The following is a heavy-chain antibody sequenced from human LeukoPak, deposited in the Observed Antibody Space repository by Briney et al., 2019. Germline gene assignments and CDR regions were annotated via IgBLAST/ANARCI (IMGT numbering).Heavy chain of an antibody. CDR3: TSYYGCNSDFY. Sequence: GGSLRLSCAASGFTFSGSAMHWVRQASGKGLEWVGRIRSKANSYATAYAASVKGRFTISRDDSKNTAYLQMNSLKTEDTAVYYCTSYYGCNSDFYWGAGAPGTVSS. V-gene: IGHV3-73*01. D-gene: IGHD4-23*01. J-gene: IGHJ4*02. CDR1: GFTFSGSA. CDR2: IRSKANSYAT.